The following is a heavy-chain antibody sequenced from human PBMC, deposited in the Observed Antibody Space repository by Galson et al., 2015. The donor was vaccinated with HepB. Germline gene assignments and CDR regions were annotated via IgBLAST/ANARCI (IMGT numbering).Heavy chain of an antibody. CDR3: ARARGAGWYEGIDY. Sequence: SLRLSCAASGFTFSSYSIHWVREAPGKGLEWVAIISHDGRNTYYAYSVKGRFTISRDNSRNKLYLRMNGLRSDDTAVYYCARARGAGWYEGIDYWGQGTRVVVSS. J-gene: IGHJ4*02. D-gene: IGHD6-19*01. CDR2: ISHDGRNT. CDR1: GFTFSSYS. V-gene: IGHV3-30*04.